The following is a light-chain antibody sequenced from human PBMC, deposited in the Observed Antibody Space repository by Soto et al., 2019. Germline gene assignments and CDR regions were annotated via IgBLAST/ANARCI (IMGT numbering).Light chain of an antibody. V-gene: IGKV1-39*01. CDR2: GTS. CDR3: QQSAITPPYT. J-gene: IGKJ2*01. Sequence: DVQLTQSPSSLSASIGDRVTITCRASQTIGRSLNWYQHKPGTAPKLLIYGTSILQSGVPSRFSGSGSETDFTLTISSLQPDDIGTYYCQQSAITPPYTFEQGTRLDI. CDR1: QTIGRS.